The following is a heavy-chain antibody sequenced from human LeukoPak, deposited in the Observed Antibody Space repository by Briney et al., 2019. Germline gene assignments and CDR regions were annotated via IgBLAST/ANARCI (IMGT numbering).Heavy chain of an antibody. CDR1: GFTFYDYG. Sequence: GGSLRLSCAASGFTFYDYGMSWVRQAPGKGLEWVFHINWSGGSTGYADSVKGRFPLSRDNAKNSLYLQMNSLTAEETDLYYCGRINVLRFLEAAYYFGYWGQGTLVSVSS. V-gene: IGHV3-20*04. CDR2: INWSGGST. J-gene: IGHJ4*02. D-gene: IGHD3-3*01. CDR3: GRINVLRFLEAAYYFGY.